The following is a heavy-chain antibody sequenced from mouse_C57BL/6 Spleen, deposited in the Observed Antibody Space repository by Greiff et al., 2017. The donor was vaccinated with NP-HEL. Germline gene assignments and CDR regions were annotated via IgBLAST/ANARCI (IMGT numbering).Heavy chain of an antibody. J-gene: IGHJ4*01. CDR2: IDPSDSET. V-gene: IGHV1-52*01. CDR1: GYTFTSYW. D-gene: IGHD1-1*01. CDR3: ARGLGYYGRGGAMDY. Sequence: QVQLQQPGAELVRPGSSVKLSCKASGYTFTSYWMHWVKQRPIQGLEWIGNIDPSDSETHYNQKFKDKATLTVDKSSSTAYMQLSSLTSEDSAVYYCARGLGYYGRGGAMDYWGQGTSVTVSS.